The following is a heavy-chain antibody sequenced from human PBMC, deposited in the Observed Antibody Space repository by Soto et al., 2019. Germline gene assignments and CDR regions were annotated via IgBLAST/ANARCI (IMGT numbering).Heavy chain of an antibody. CDR1: GDSISTYN. V-gene: IGHV4-59*01. CDR3: ARVAAHIASWLDP. D-gene: IGHD6-13*01. CDR2: IYYNGVT. Sequence: QGQLQESGPGLVKPSETLSLTCTVSGDSISTYNWGWIRQPPGKGLEWIGCIYYNGVTNYNPSLKSRVTISVDTPKNQLSLTLNSVTAADRAMYYCARVAAHIASWLDPWGQATLVTVSS. J-gene: IGHJ5*02.